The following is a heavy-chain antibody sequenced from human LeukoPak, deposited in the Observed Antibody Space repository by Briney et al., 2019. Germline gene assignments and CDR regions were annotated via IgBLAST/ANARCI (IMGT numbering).Heavy chain of an antibody. CDR3: VRDHQWTFDI. Sequence: GGSLSLSCAASGFIFCRFSMNWVRQAPGKGLEWLSYIGNSDSGSRIYDADSVRGRFTISRDNAKSSLYLQINSLRAEDTAVYYCVRDHQWTFDIWGQGTMVTVSS. J-gene: IGHJ3*02. CDR1: GFIFCRFS. CDR2: IGNSDSGSRI. V-gene: IGHV3-48*04. D-gene: IGHD6-19*01.